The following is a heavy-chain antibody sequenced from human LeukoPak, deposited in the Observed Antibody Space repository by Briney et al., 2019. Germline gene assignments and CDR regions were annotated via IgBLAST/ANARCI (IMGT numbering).Heavy chain of an antibody. D-gene: IGHD2-2*01. J-gene: IGHJ4*02. CDR2: IYYSGST. Sequence: SETLSLTCTVSGGSISSGDYYWSWIRQPPGKGLEWIGYIYYSGSTYYNPSLKSRVTISVDTSKNQFSLKLSSVTAADTAVYYCAGHGCSSTSCYFFYYWGQGTLVTVSS. CDR3: AGHGCSSTSCYFFYY. V-gene: IGHV4-30-4*01. CDR1: GGSISSGDYY.